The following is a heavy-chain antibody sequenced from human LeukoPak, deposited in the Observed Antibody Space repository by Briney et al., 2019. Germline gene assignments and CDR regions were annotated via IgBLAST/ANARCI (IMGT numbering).Heavy chain of an antibody. CDR2: IYSGGST. J-gene: IGHJ3*02. Sequence: PGGSLRLSCAASGXTVSSNYMSWVRQAPGKGLEWVSVIYSGGSTYYADSVKGRFTISRDNSKNTLYLQMNSLRAEDTAVYYCARDLTDSSAVGDDAFDIWGQGTMVTVSS. V-gene: IGHV3-66*01. CDR3: ARDLTDSSAVGDDAFDI. D-gene: IGHD3-22*01. CDR1: GXTVSSNY.